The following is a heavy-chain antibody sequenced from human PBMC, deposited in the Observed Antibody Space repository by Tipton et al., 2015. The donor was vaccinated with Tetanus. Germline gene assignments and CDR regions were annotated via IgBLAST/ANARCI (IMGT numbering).Heavy chain of an antibody. CDR3: ARDQLDP. CDR2: MKPNSGST. D-gene: IGHD1-1*01. Sequence: QSGPEVKKPGASVKVSCKTSGYTFTSYDINWVRQATGQGLEWMGWMKPNSGSTGYAQKFRGRVTMTRDTSINTAYMELSDLRSEDTAVYFCARDQLDPWGPGTLVTVSS. CDR1: GYTFTSYD. J-gene: IGHJ5*02. V-gene: IGHV1-8*01.